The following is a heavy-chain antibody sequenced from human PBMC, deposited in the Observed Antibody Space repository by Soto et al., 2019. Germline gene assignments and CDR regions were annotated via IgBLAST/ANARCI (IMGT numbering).Heavy chain of an antibody. J-gene: IGHJ5*02. Sequence: QVQLQQWGAGLLKPSETLSLTCAVYGGSFSGYYWSWIRQPPGKGLEWIGEINHSGSTNYNPSLKRRVTISVDTSKNQFSLKLSCVTAADTAVYYCARGRGYCSGGSCYSLFDPWGQGTLVTVSS. V-gene: IGHV4-34*01. CDR3: ARGRGYCSGGSCYSLFDP. CDR2: INHSGST. CDR1: GGSFSGYY. D-gene: IGHD2-15*01.